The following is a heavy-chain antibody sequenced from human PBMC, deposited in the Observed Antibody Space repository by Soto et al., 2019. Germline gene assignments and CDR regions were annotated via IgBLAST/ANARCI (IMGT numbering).Heavy chain of an antibody. Sequence: GGSLRLSRAASGFTFSSYAMSWVRQAPGKGLEWVSFISGSSENIQYADSVKGRFTISRDNSKYSLHLRMNSLTTEDSALYYCVKDRDWYFDLWGRGTLVTVSS. J-gene: IGHJ2*01. CDR3: VKDRDWYFDL. CDR1: GFTFSSYA. CDR2: ISGSSENI. V-gene: IGHV3-43*02.